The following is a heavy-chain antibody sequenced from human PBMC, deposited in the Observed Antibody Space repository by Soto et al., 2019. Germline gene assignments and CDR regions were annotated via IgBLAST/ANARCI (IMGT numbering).Heavy chain of an antibody. CDR2: IWYDGSNK. CDR3: ARDFSPFDAFDI. J-gene: IGHJ3*02. CDR1: GFTFSSYG. V-gene: IGHV3-33*01. Sequence: ESGGGVVQPGRSLRLSCAASGFTFSSYGMHWVRQAPGKGLEWVAVIWYDGSNKYYADSVKGRFTISRDNSKNTLYLQMNSLRAEDTAVYYCARDFSPFDAFDIWGQGTMVTVSS.